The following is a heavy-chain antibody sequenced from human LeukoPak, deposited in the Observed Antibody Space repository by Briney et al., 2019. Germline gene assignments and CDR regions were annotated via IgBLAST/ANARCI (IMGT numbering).Heavy chain of an antibody. CDR2: ISAYNGNT. Sequence: GASVKVSCKASGYTFTSYGISWVRQAPGQGLEWMGWISAYNGNTNYAQKLQGRVTMTTDTFTSTAYMELRSLRSDDTAVYYCATGLLWFGELLYALDYWGQGTLVTVSS. V-gene: IGHV1-18*01. J-gene: IGHJ4*02. CDR1: GYTFTSYG. D-gene: IGHD3-10*01. CDR3: ATGLLWFGELLYALDY.